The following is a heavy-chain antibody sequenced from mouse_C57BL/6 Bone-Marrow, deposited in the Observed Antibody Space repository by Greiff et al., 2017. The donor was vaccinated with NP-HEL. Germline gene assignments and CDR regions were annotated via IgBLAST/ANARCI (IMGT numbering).Heavy chain of an antibody. D-gene: IGHD1-1*01. CDR1: GYTFTDYY. CDR2: INPNNGGT. CDR3: ARRYYGSSYSFAY. J-gene: IGHJ3*01. Sequence: EVQLQQSGPELVKPGASVKISCKASGYTFTDYYMNWVKQSHGKSLEWIGDINPNNGGTSYNQKFKGKAPFTVDKSSRTAYMELRSLTSEDSAVYYCARRYYGSSYSFAYWGQGTLVTVSA. V-gene: IGHV1-26*01.